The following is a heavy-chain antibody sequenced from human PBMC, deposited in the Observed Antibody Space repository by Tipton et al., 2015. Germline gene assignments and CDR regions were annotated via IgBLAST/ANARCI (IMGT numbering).Heavy chain of an antibody. V-gene: IGHV3-23*01. Sequence: GSLRLSCETSGFSFNNFVMTWVRQAPGKGLEWVSSIRGRVDRAYYADSVQGRFTISRDTSDNTVYLQMDSLRAEDTAVYFCVKDLYPDFSYDSSSYHIRPFDSWGQGTLVTVSS. CDR2: IRGRVDRA. D-gene: IGHD3-22*01. CDR3: VKDLYPDFSYDSSSYHIRPFDS. CDR1: GFSFNNFV. J-gene: IGHJ4*02.